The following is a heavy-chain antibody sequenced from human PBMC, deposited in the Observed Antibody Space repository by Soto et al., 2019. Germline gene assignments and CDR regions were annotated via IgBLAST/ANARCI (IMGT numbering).Heavy chain of an antibody. J-gene: IGHJ4*02. D-gene: IGHD6-13*01. Sequence: SETLSLTCTVSGGSISSSSYYWGWIRQPPGKGLEWIGSIYYSGSTYYNPSLKSRVTISVDTSKNQLSLKLSSVTAADTAVYYCARHSGEQQLVHRWGQGTLVTVSS. V-gene: IGHV4-39*01. CDR3: ARHSGEQQLVHR. CDR2: IYYSGST. CDR1: GGSISSSSYY.